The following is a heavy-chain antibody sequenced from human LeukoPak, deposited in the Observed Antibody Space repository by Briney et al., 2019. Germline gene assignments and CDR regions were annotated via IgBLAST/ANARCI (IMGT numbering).Heavy chain of an antibody. V-gene: IGHV1-18*01. Sequence: ASVKVSCKASGYTFTSYGISWVRTAPGQGLEWMGWISAYNGNTNYAQKLQGRVTMTTDTFTSTGYMELRSLRSDDTAVYYCARAGGSYDILTSYQYWGQGTLVTVSS. D-gene: IGHD3-9*01. J-gene: IGHJ4*02. CDR2: ISAYNGNT. CDR1: GYTFTSYG. CDR3: ARAGGSYDILTSYQY.